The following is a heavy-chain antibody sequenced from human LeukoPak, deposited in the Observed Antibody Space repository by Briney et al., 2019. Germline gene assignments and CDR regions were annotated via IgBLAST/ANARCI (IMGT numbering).Heavy chain of an antibody. D-gene: IGHD1-26*01. CDR3: ATPTGADPNFYYYYSYMAV. J-gene: IGHJ6*03. Sequence: GASVKVSCKASGGTFTSYAISWVRQAPGQGLEWMGGIIPIFGTANYAQKFQGRVTITADDSTNTAYMELSSLRSAAPAVYYCATPTGADPNFYYYYSYMAVWGKATTVTVSS. CDR1: GGTFTSYA. V-gene: IGHV1-69*13. CDR2: IIPIFGTA.